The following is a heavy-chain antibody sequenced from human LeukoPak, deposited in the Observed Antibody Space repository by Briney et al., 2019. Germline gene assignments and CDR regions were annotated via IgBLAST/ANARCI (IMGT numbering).Heavy chain of an antibody. CDR1: GFTFTGSA. Sequence: RASVKVSCKASGFTFTGSAMQWVRQARGQRLEWIGWIVVGSGNTNYAQKFQERLTITRDMSTSTAYMELSSLRSEDTAVYYCARDNSVGDTAWWFDPWGQGTLVTVSS. D-gene: IGHD1-26*01. J-gene: IGHJ5*02. V-gene: IGHV1-58*02. CDR2: IVVGSGNT. CDR3: ARDNSVGDTAWWFDP.